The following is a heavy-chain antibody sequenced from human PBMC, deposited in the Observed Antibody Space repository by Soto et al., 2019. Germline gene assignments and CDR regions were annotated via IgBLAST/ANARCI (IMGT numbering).Heavy chain of an antibody. CDR3: ARDKRVTMIGGWFDP. CDR1: GYSISSGYY. CDR2: IYHSGKT. D-gene: IGHD3-22*01. Sequence: PSETLSLTCVVSGYSISSGYYWAWVRQPPGKELEWIGSIYHSGKTYYKPSLRSRVTVSVDTSKNQFSMKLISVTAADTAVYYCARDKRVTMIGGWFDPWGQGTLVTVSS. V-gene: IGHV4-38-2*02. J-gene: IGHJ5*02.